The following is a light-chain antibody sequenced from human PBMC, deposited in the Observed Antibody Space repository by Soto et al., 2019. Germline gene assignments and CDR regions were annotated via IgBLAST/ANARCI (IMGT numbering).Light chain of an antibody. CDR2: SAS. V-gene: IGKV3-15*01. J-gene: IGKJ2*01. CDR3: QQYNYWPYT. Sequence: MTQSPATLAVAPGGRATLSCRASQSVGVNLAWYQQKHGQAPRLLLYSASTRATGIPARFSGSGSGAEFTLTIDSLQSADFAIYFCQQYNYWPYTFGRGTKLEIK. CDR1: QSVGVN.